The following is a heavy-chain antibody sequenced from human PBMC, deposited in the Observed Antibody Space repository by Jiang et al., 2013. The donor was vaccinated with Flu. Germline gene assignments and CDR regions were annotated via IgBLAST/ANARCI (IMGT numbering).Heavy chain of an antibody. CDR2: INPNSGGT. Sequence: SGAEVKKPGASVKVSCKASGYTFTGYYMHWVRQAPGQGLEWMGWINPNSGGTNYAQKFQGRVTMTRDTSISTAYMELSRLRSDDTAVYYCASCVPSGGSCSHDAFDIWGQGQWSPSLQ. CDR1: GYTFTGYY. CDR3: ASCVPSGGSCSHDAFDI. D-gene: IGHD2-15*01. V-gene: IGHV1-2*02. J-gene: IGHJ3*02.